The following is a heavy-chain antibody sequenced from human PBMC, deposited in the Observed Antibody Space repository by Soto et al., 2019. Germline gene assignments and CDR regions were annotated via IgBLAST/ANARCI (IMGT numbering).Heavy chain of an antibody. Sequence: QVQLVQSGAEVKKPGSSVKVSCKASGGTFSSYAISWVRQAPGQGLEWMGGIIPIFGTANYAQKFQGRVTITAGKSRCAASMELGSLRSEDTAVCYCARANCSGGSCYSIDYYYYGMDVWGQGTTVTVSS. D-gene: IGHD2-15*01. J-gene: IGHJ6*02. CDR3: ARANCSGGSCYSIDYYYYGMDV. CDR2: IIPIFGTA. V-gene: IGHV1-69*06. CDR1: GGTFSSYA.